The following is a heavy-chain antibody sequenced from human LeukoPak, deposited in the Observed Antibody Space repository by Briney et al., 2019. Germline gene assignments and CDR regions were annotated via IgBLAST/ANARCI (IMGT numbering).Heavy chain of an antibody. J-gene: IGHJ4*02. CDR1: GYSISSGYY. D-gene: IGHD4-17*01. Sequence: KPSETLSLTCTVSGYSISSGYYWGWIRQPPGKGLEWIGSIYHSGSTYYNPSLKSRVTISVDTSKNQFSLKLTSVTAADTAVFYCVRVSVWYGDYYFDYWGQGILVTVSS. CDR2: IYHSGST. V-gene: IGHV4-38-2*02. CDR3: VRVSVWYGDYYFDY.